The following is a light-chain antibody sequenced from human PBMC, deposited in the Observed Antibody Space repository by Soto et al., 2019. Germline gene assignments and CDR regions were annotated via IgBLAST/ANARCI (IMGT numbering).Light chain of an antibody. CDR1: QSVSNN. J-gene: IGKJ4*01. CDR2: GAS. V-gene: IGKV3D-15*01. CDR3: QQYNKWPLT. Sequence: EIVLTQTPGTLSLSPCERATLSCRASQSVSNNYLAWYQQKPGQAPRLLIYGASTRATGIPDRFSGSGSGTEFTLTTSSLQSEDSAVYHCQQYNKWPLTFGGGTKVDIK.